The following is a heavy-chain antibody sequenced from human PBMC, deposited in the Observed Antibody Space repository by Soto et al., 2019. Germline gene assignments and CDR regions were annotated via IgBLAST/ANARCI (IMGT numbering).Heavy chain of an antibody. CDR3: ARTPRTEGYLDY. Sequence: SETLSLTCTVSGGSISSSSYYWGWIRQPPGKGLEWIGSIYYSGSTYYNPSLKSRGTISVDTSKNQFSLKLSSVTAADTAVYYCARTPRTEGYLDYGGQGTLVTVSS. V-gene: IGHV4-39*01. CDR2: IYYSGST. J-gene: IGHJ4*02. CDR1: GGSISSSSYY.